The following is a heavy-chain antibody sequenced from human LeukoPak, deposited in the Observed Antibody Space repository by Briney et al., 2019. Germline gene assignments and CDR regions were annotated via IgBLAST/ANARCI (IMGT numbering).Heavy chain of an antibody. D-gene: IGHD6-19*01. CDR1: GFTFSSYG. CDR3: AKDQGQIAVAPPGVDDY. CDR2: ISYDGSNK. Sequence: GGSLRLSCAASGFTFSSYGMHWVRQAPGKGLEWVAVISYDGSNKYYVDSVKGRFTISRDNSKNTLYLQMNSLRAEDTAVYYCAKDQGQIAVAPPGVDDYWGQGTLVTVSS. J-gene: IGHJ4*02. V-gene: IGHV3-30*18.